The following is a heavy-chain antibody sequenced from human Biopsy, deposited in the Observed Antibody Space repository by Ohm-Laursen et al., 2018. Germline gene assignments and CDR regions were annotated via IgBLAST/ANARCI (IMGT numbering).Heavy chain of an antibody. CDR2: IRSKAKSYAT. V-gene: IGHV3-73*01. CDR3: TLGGAGFDN. J-gene: IGHJ4*02. CDR1: GFTFSASA. Sequence: SLRLSCSASGFTFSASAVHWVRQASGKGLEWVGRIRSKAKSYATAYAASVTGRFTISRDDTKNTTYLQMNSMKTEDTAVYYCTLGGAGFDNGGQGTLATVSS. D-gene: IGHD3-10*01.